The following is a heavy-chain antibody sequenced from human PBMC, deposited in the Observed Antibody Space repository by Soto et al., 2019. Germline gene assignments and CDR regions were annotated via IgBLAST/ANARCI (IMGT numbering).Heavy chain of an antibody. CDR1: GFTFGDS. CDR3: AKARGAYWGLDDY. J-gene: IGHJ4*02. Sequence: EVQLVESGGGLVQPGRSLRLSCAASGFTFGDSATGTGLEWVSGISWNSGNIDYADSVKGRFTISRDNAKNSLYLQMNSLRTEDTALYYCAKARGAYWGLDDYWGQATLVTVSS. V-gene: IGHV3-9*01. D-gene: IGHD3-16*01. CDR2: ISWNSGNI.